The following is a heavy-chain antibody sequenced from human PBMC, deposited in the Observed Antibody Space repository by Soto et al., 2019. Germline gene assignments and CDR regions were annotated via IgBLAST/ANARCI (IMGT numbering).Heavy chain of an antibody. CDR2: IYSGGST. CDR3: ARAPIYKWGYYGMDV. Sequence: GGSLRPSCAASGFTVSSNYMSWVRQAPGKGLEWVSVIYSGGSTYYADSVKGRFTISRDNSKNTLYLQMNSLRAEDTAVYYCARAPIYKWGYYGMDVWGQGTTVTVSS. J-gene: IGHJ6*02. V-gene: IGHV3-53*01. CDR1: GFTVSSNY. D-gene: IGHD1-1*01.